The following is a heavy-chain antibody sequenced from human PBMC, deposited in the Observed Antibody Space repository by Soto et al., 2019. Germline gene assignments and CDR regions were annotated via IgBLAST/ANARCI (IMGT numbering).Heavy chain of an antibody. Sequence: GGSLRLSCVASGFTVGDYAMHWVRQAPGKGLEWVSGISANGDTIDYADSVKGRFTISRDNAKNSLFLQMNSLRPEDTALYYCAKDMKWGGMTTIHYFHSWGQGIQVTVSS. J-gene: IGHJ4*02. CDR2: ISANGDTI. CDR3: AKDMKWGGMTTIHYFHS. CDR1: GFTVGDYA. V-gene: IGHV3-9*01. D-gene: IGHD4-17*01.